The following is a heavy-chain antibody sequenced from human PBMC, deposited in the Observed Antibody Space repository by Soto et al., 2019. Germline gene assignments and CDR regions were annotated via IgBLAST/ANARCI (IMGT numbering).Heavy chain of an antibody. J-gene: IGHJ4*02. CDR2: IYYSGST. V-gene: IGHV4-59*01. Sequence: SETLSLTCTFSCGSIISYYWSWIRQPPGKGLEWIGYIYYSGSTNYNPSLKSRVTISVDTSKNQFSLKLSSVTAADTAVYYCARSGYYDSSGYWFWGQGTLVTVSS. CDR1: CGSIISYY. CDR3: ARSGYYDSSGYWF. D-gene: IGHD3-22*01.